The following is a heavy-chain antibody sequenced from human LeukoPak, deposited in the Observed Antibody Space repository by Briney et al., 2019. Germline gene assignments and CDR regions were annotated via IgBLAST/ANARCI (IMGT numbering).Heavy chain of an antibody. J-gene: IGHJ4*02. CDR3: ARDSGIVGATSGGI. CDR1: GFTFSSYS. D-gene: IGHD1-26*01. CDR2: ISSSSSYI. V-gene: IGHV3-21*01. Sequence: GGSLRLSCAASGFTFSSYSMNWVRQAPGKGLEWVSSISSSSSYIYYADSVKGRFTISRDNAKNSLYLQMNSLRAEDTAVYYCARDSGIVGATSGGIWGQGTLVTVSS.